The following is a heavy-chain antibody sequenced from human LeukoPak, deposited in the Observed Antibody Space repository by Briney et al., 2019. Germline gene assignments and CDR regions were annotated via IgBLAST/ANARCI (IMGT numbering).Heavy chain of an antibody. J-gene: IGHJ4*02. D-gene: IGHD3-22*01. V-gene: IGHV3-48*03. Sequence: GGSLRLSCAASGFTFSSYEMNWVRQAPGKWLEWVSYISSSGSTIYYADSVKGRFTISRDNAKNSLHLQMNSLRAEDTAVYYCARDNSRDSSGYDYWGQGTLVTVSS. CDR2: ISSSGSTI. CDR3: ARDNSRDSSGYDY. CDR1: GFTFSSYE.